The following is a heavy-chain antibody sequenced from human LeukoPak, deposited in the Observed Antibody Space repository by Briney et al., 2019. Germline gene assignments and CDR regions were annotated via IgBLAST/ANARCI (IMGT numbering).Heavy chain of an antibody. CDR3: AGWGGVVPAAWEYEFDY. CDR1: GGSVSSYY. V-gene: IGHV4-59*08. CDR2: IYYSGST. D-gene: IGHD2-2*01. Sequence: PSETLSLTCTVSGGSVSSYYWSWIRQPPGKGLEWIAYIYYSGSTYYNTSLKSRVTISLDTSKNQFSMKLRSVTAADTAVYCCAGWGGVVPAAWEYEFDYWGQGTLVTVSS. J-gene: IGHJ4*02.